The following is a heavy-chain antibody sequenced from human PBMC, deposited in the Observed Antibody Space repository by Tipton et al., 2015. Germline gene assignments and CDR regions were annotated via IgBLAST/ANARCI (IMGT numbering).Heavy chain of an antibody. CDR1: GGTFSSYA. Sequence: QSGAEVKKPGSSMKVSCKTSGGTFSSYAISWVRQAPGQGLEWMGGIIPMFGTANYAQKFQGRVTITADESASTAYMELSSLRSEDTAVYYCASITLSGHEGDNWGQGTLVTVSS. CDR3: ASITLSGHEGDN. CDR2: IIPMFGTA. V-gene: IGHV1-69*01. J-gene: IGHJ4*02. D-gene: IGHD3-3*01.